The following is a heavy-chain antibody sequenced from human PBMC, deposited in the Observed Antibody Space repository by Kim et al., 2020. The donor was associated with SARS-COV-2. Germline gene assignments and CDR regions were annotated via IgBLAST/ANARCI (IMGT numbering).Heavy chain of an antibody. CDR1: GFTFSSYA. V-gene: IGHV3-33*06. J-gene: IGHJ2*01. D-gene: IGHD2-21*02. Sequence: GGSLRLSCAASGFTFSSYAMHWVRQAPGKGLEWVAVIWYDGSNTYYADSVKGRFTISRDNSKNTLYLQMNSLRAEDTAVYYCANTGGGDYPGYFALWGRGTLVTVSS. CDR2: IWYDGSNT. CDR3: ANTGGGDYPGYFAL.